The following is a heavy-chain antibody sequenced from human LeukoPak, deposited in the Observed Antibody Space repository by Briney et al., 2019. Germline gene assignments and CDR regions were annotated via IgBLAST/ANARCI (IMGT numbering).Heavy chain of an antibody. CDR3: ARSHDHLWGNYPDY. CDR1: GGTIDSTNW. J-gene: IGHJ4*02. V-gene: IGHV4/OR15-8*01. CDR2: IHHDGRI. Sequence: SETLSLTCGVSGGTIDSTNWWNWVRQPPGKTLEWIGEIHHDGRINYNPSLKSRVTLSVDKSKNQFSLRLNSVTAADTAMYYCARSHDHLWGNYPDYWGQGTLVTVSS. D-gene: IGHD3-16*02.